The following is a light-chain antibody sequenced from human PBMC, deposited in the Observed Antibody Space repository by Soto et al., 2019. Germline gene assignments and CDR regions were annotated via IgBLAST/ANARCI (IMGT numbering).Light chain of an antibody. CDR1: QYINTR. CDR3: HQRQSWPRT. J-gene: IGKJ1*01. Sequence: ETMMTQSPDTLSVSLGERATLSCRASQYINTRLAWYQHRPGQAPRLLIYQTSIRAAGIPARFSASGTGTDFTLTISDVQPEDFAVYYCHQRQSWPRTFDQGTKVDIK. V-gene: IGKV3D-15*03. CDR2: QTS.